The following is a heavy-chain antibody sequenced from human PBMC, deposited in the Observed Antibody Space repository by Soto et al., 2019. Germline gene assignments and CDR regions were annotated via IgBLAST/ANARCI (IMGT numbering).Heavy chain of an antibody. D-gene: IGHD2-15*01. Sequence: EVQLLESGGGLVQPGGSLRLSCAASGFTFRSYAMSWVRQAPGKGLEWVSAISGSGGSTYYADSVKGRFTISRDNSKNTLYLQMNSLRAEDTAVYYCAKTLYSVVAATHFDYWGQGTLVTVSS. V-gene: IGHV3-23*01. CDR1: GFTFRSYA. CDR2: ISGSGGST. CDR3: AKTLYSVVAATHFDY. J-gene: IGHJ4*02.